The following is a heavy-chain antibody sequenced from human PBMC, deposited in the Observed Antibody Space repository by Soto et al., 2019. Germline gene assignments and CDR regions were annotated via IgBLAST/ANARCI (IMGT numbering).Heavy chain of an antibody. J-gene: IGHJ6*02. V-gene: IGHV3-33*06. CDR1: GFSFSDYV. CDR2: IWWHGCDI. Sequence: PGGSLRLSCTASGFSFSDYVMHWVRQPPGKGLWCVGVIWWHGCDIFYEGSVKGRFTISRDNSKNTLYLQMNSLRAEDTAVYYCAKGLLIMVRKVIIPPQYYYGMDVWGQGTTVTVYS. CDR3: AKGLLIMVRKVIIPPQYYYGMDV. D-gene: IGHD3-10*01.